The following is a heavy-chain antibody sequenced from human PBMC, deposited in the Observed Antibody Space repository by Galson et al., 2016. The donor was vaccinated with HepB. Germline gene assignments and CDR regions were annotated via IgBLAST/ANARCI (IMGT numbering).Heavy chain of an antibody. Sequence: QSGAEVKKPGESLKISCQGSGYSFTNYWIGWVRQMPGKGLEWMGIIYPGDSDTRYSPSFQGQVTISADNSINTAYLQWSSLQASDTAVYYCIRRPRRGAVAGKWFDPWGQGTLVTVSS. D-gene: IGHD6-19*01. V-gene: IGHV5-51*03. J-gene: IGHJ5*02. CDR3: IRRPRRGAVAGKWFDP. CDR1: GYSFTNYW. CDR2: IYPGDSDT.